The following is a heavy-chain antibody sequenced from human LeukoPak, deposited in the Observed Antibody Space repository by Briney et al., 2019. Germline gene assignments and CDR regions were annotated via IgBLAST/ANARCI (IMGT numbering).Heavy chain of an antibody. CDR2: INHSGST. D-gene: IGHD4-17*01. Sequence: SETLSLTCAVYGESFSGYYWSWIRQPPGKGLEWIGEINHSGSTNNNPSLKSRVTMSVDMSKNQFSLNLTSVTAADTAMYYCARRRYAYGDYVYWGQGTLVTVSS. CDR1: GESFSGYY. V-gene: IGHV4-34*01. CDR3: ARRRYAYGDYVY. J-gene: IGHJ4*02.